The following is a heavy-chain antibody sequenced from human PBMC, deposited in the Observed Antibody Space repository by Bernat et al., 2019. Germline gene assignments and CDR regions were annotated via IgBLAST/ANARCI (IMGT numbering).Heavy chain of an antibody. J-gene: IGHJ4*02. D-gene: IGHD3/OR15-3a*01. CDR3: ATLPLDDSPRDY. CDR2: INSDGSQR. Sequence: VQLVESGGGVVQPGRSLRLSCAASGFTFSSYGMHWVRQAPGKGLEWVANINSDGSQRQYVESMKGRFTIYRDNAKDSVYLQINSLRAEDTALYYCATLPLDDSPRDYWGQGTLVTVS. CDR1: GFTFSSYG. V-gene: IGHV3-7*03.